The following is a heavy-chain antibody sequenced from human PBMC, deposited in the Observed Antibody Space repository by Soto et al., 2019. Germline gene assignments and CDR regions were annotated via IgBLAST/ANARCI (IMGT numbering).Heavy chain of an antibody. CDR2: ISNRGNT. CDR1: GFMFSDYY. V-gene: IGHV3-11*05. Sequence: QVQLVESGGGLVKPGGSLRLSCAASGFMFSDYYMDWIRQSPGKGLEWISHISNRGNTNYADSVKGRFTIFRDNAKNSLYLQMNSLRAEDTAVYYCARENYYKMDVWGQGTSVTVSS. J-gene: IGHJ6*02. CDR3: ARENYYKMDV.